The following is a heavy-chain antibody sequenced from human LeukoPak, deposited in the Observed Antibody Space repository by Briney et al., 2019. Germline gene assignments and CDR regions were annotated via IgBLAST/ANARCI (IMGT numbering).Heavy chain of an antibody. Sequence: PGGSLRLSCAASGFTFGRYAMSWVRQAPGKGLEWVSTISGTGGTTYDADSVKGRFTISRDNSKNTVSLQMNSLRAEDTAIYYCAKDRVQGPHPASPLFDYWGQGTLVTVSS. J-gene: IGHJ4*02. CDR2: ISGTGGTT. CDR1: GFTFGRYA. CDR3: AKDRVQGPHPASPLFDY. V-gene: IGHV3-23*01. D-gene: IGHD1-14*01.